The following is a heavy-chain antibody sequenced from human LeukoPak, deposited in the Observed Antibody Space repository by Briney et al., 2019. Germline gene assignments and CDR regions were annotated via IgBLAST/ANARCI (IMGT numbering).Heavy chain of an antibody. CDR1: GYTFTSYG. J-gene: IGHJ4*02. V-gene: IGHV1-18*04. D-gene: IGHD1-14*01. CDR3: ARETAENDY. CDR2: ISAFNGNT. Sequence: ASVKVSCKASGYTFTSYGISWVRQAPGQGLEWMGWISAFNGNTNYAQKLQGRVTMTTDTSTSTAYMGLRSLRAEDRAGYCCARETAENDYWGQGTLVTVSS.